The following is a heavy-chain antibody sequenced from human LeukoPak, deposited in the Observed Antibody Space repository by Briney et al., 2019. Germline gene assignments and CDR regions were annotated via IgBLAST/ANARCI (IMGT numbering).Heavy chain of an antibody. J-gene: IGHJ4*02. CDR3: ARSHYYYDSSGYYGEYFDY. Sequence: GASVKVSCKASGYTFTSYYMHWVRQAPGQGLEWMGIINPSGGSTSYAQKFQGRVTMTRDTSTSTVYMELSSLRSEDTAVYYCARSHYYYDSSGYYGEYFDYWGQGTLVTVSS. CDR2: INPSGGST. CDR1: GYTFTSYY. D-gene: IGHD3-22*01. V-gene: IGHV1-46*01.